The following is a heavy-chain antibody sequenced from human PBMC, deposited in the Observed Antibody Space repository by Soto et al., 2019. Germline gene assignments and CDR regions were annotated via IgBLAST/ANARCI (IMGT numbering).Heavy chain of an antibody. CDR1: GFSLTTSGVG. D-gene: IGHD3-3*01. V-gene: IGHV2-5*02. CDR2: IYWDDDK. J-gene: IGHJ4*02. Sequence: QITLNESGPTLVKPTQTLTLTCTFSGFSLTTSGVGVGWIRQSPGKAPEWLALIYWDDDKRHSPSLKSRLTITKDTSKNQVVLTMANLDPADTATYYCAHRVLRTVFGLVTTTAIYFDFWGQGTPVAVSS. CDR3: AHRVLRTVFGLVTTTAIYFDF.